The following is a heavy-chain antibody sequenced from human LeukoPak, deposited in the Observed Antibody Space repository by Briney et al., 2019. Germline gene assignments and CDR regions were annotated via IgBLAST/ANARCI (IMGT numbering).Heavy chain of an antibody. D-gene: IGHD2-15*01. CDR2: INPSDGST. CDR1: GYTFTSYH. CDR3: ARDLNPDYKKLIVVVVAFDY. J-gene: IGHJ4*02. V-gene: IGHV1-46*01. Sequence: GASVKVSCKVSGYTFTSYHIHWVRQAPGQGLEWMGMINPSDGSTTYAQKFQGRVTMTRDMSTITVYMELSSLRSEDTAVYYCARDLNPDYKKLIVVVVAFDYWGQGTLVTVSS.